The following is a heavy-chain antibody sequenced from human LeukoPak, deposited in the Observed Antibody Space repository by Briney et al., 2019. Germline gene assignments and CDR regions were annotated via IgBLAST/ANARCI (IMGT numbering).Heavy chain of an antibody. CDR3: ATPFPGIAAAGRGLFDY. V-gene: IGHV3-30*02. CDR1: GFTFSSYG. Sequence: GGSLRLSCAASGFTFSSYGMHWVRQAPGKGLEWVAFIRYDGSNKYYADSVKGRFTISRDNSKNTLYLQMNSLRAEETAVYYCATPFPGIAAAGRGLFDYWGQGTLVTVSS. D-gene: IGHD6-13*01. CDR2: IRYDGSNK. J-gene: IGHJ4*02.